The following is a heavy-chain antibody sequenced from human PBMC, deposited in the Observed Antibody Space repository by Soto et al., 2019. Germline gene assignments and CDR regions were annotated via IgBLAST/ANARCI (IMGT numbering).Heavy chain of an antibody. CDR2: IIPIFGTA. Sequence: ASVKVSCKASGGTFSSYAISWVRQAPGQGLEWMGGIIPIFGTANYAQKFQGRVTITADESTSTAYMELSSLRSEDTAVYYCASLNYDFSYRSNYYYYYYMDVWGKGTTVTVSS. CDR3: ASLNYDFSYRSNYYYYYYMDV. CDR1: GGTFSSYA. V-gene: IGHV1-69*13. J-gene: IGHJ6*03. D-gene: IGHD3-3*01.